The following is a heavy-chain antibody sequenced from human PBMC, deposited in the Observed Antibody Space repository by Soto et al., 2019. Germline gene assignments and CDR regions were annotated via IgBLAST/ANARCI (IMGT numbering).Heavy chain of an antibody. CDR1: GGSISSSSYY. D-gene: IGHD6-19*01. Sequence: SETLSLTCTVSGGSISSSSYYWGWIRQPPGKGLEWIGSIYYSGSTYYNPSLKSRVTISVDTSKNQFSLKLSSVTAADTAVYYCARPAEVAGTEGGNWFDPWGQGTLVTVSS. CDR3: ARPAEVAGTEGGNWFDP. V-gene: IGHV4-39*01. J-gene: IGHJ5*02. CDR2: IYYSGST.